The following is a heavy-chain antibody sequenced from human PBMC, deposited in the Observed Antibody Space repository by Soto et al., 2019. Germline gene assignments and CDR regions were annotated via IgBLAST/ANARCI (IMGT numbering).Heavy chain of an antibody. J-gene: IGHJ4*02. Sequence: QVQLQESGPGLVKPSQTLSLTCTVSGGSISSGGYYWSWIRQHPGKGLEWIGYIYYSGSTYYNPSLKSRVTISVYTSKNQFSLKLGSVTAADTALYYCARDSRWNYYGSGSYFDDWGQGTLVSVSS. CDR3: ARDSRWNYYGSGSYFDD. CDR1: GGSISSGGYY. D-gene: IGHD3-10*01. V-gene: IGHV4-31*03. CDR2: IYYSGST.